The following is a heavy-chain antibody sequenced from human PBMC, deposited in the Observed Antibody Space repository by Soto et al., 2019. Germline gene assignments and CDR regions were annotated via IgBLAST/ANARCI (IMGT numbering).Heavy chain of an antibody. J-gene: IGHJ4*02. V-gene: IGHV1-3*05. CDR1: GYTFSGYA. Sequence: QVQLVQSGAEEKKPGASLKVSCKASGYTFSGYAMHWVRQAPGQRLEWMGWINAGNGNTKYSQKFQGRVTITRDTSASTAYMERSTLRSEDTAVYYCARAVAVPADFDYWGQGALGTVSS. D-gene: IGHD5-12*01. CDR3: ARAVAVPADFDY. CDR2: INAGNGNT.